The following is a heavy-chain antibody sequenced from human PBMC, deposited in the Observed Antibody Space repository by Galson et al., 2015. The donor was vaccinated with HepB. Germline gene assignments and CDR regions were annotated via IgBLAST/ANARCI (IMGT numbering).Heavy chain of an antibody. V-gene: IGHV3-7*03. D-gene: IGHD6-25*01. CDR3: ARPGSGSDAFDI. Sequence: RLCCAASDFTFSSYWMSWVRQAPGKGLEWVANIKQDGSEKYSVDSVKGRFTITKDNAKNSMYLQMSSLRAEDTAVYYCARPGSGSDAFDIWGQGTMVTVSS. CDR2: IKQDGSEK. J-gene: IGHJ3*02. CDR1: DFTFSSYW.